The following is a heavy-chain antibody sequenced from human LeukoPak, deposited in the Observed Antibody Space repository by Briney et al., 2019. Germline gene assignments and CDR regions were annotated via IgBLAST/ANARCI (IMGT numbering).Heavy chain of an antibody. CDR2: INHSGST. V-gene: IGHV4-34*01. CDR1: GGSFSGYY. D-gene: IGHD3-3*01. CDR3: ARRKTLHQTYYDFWSGYFGRFDP. J-gene: IGHJ5*02. Sequence: SETLSLTCAVYGGSFSGYYWSWIRQPPGKGLEWIGEINHSGSTNYNPSLKSRVTISVDTSKNQFSLKLSSVTAADTAVYYCARRKTLHQTYYDFWSGYFGRFDPWGQGTLVTVSS.